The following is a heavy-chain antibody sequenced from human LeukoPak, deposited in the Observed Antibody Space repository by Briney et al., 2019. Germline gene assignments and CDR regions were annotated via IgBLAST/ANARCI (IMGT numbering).Heavy chain of an antibody. Sequence: GGSLRLSCAASGFTFSSYGMHWVRQAPGKGLEWVAVISYDGSNKYYADSVKGRFTISRDNSKNTLYLQMNSLRAEDTAVYYCAKDQVDYDFWSGYYSYYYGMDVWGQGTTVTVSS. CDR1: GFTFSSYG. D-gene: IGHD3-3*01. J-gene: IGHJ6*02. CDR2: ISYDGSNK. CDR3: AKDQVDYDFWSGYYSYYYGMDV. V-gene: IGHV3-30*18.